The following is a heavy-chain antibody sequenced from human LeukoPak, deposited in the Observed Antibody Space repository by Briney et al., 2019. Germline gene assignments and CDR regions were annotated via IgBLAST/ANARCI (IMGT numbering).Heavy chain of an antibody. D-gene: IGHD2-2*01. J-gene: IGHJ4*02. CDR2: IYSGGST. V-gene: IGHV3-53*01. CDR3: ARGVVPAAFDY. Sequence: GGSLRLSCAASGFSVSSNYMSWVRQAPGKGLEWVSVIYSGGSTYYADSVKGRFTISRDNAKNALYLQVNSLRAEDTAVYYCARGVVPAAFDYWGQGTLVTVSS. CDR1: GFSVSSNY.